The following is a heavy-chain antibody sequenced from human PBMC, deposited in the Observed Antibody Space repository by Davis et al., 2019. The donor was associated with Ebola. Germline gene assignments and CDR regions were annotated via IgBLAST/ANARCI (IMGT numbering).Heavy chain of an antibody. CDR2: IYYSGST. CDR3: ARSPMGGGWLLYY. V-gene: IGHV4-39*01. J-gene: IGHJ4*02. CDR1: GGSISSYY. D-gene: IGHD3-3*01. Sequence: SETLSLTCTVSGGSISSYYWGWIRQPPGKGLEWIGSIYYSGSTYYNPSLKSRVTISVDTSKNQFSLKLSSVTAADTAVYYCARSPMGGGWLLYYWGQGTLVTVSS.